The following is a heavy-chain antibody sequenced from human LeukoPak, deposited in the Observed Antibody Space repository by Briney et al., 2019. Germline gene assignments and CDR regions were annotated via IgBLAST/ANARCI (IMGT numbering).Heavy chain of an antibody. Sequence: ASVKVSCKVSGYTLTELSMHWVRQAPGKGLEWMGWMNPNSGNTGYAQKFQGRVTMTRNTSINTAYMELSGLRSEDTAVYYCARDSAGGDYWGQGTLITVSS. CDR2: MNPNSGNT. D-gene: IGHD3-16*01. CDR3: ARDSAGGDY. CDR1: GYTLTELS. J-gene: IGHJ4*02. V-gene: IGHV1-8*01.